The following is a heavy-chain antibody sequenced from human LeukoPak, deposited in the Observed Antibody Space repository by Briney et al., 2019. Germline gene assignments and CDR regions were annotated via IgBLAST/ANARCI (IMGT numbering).Heavy chain of an antibody. V-gene: IGHV1-2*02. J-gene: IGHJ4*02. Sequence: ASVKVSCKASGYTFTGYYMHWVRQAPGQGLEWMGWINPNSGGTNYAQKFQGRVTMTRDTSISTAYMELSRLRSDDAAVYYCATLVVNAMYYFDYCGQGTLVTVSS. CDR2: INPNSGGT. CDR1: GYTFTGYY. D-gene: IGHD2-8*02. CDR3: ATLVVNAMYYFDY.